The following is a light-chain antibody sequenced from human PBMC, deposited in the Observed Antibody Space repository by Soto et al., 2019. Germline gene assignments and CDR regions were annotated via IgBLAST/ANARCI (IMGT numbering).Light chain of an antibody. CDR1: QSVSSY. CDR2: DAS. V-gene: IGKV3-11*01. CDR3: QQRSEWSWT. J-gene: IGKJ1*01. Sequence: EIVSTPSPSTLSLSPRERATLFCRASQSVSSYLAWYQQKPGQAPRLLIYDASNRATDIPARFSGSGSGTDFTLTISSLEPEDFAVYYCQQRSEWSWTFGQGTKVDIK.